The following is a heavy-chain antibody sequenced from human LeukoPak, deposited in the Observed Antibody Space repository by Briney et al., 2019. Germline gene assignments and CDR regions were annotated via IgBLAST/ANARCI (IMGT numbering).Heavy chain of an antibody. V-gene: IGHV4-4*02. CDR1: GGSISSSNW. CDR2: IYHSGST. Sequence: SSETLSLTCAVSGGSISSSNWWSWVRQPPGKGLEWIGEIYHSGSTNYNPSLKSRVTISVDKSKNQFSLKLSSVTAADTAVYYCARGSLVSYNWFDPWGQGTLVTVSS. CDR3: ARGSLVSYNWFDP. J-gene: IGHJ5*02. D-gene: IGHD2/OR15-2a*01.